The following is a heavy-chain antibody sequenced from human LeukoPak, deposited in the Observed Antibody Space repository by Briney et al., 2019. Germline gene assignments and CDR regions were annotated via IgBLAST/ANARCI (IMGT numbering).Heavy chain of an antibody. D-gene: IGHD4-17*01. V-gene: IGHV3-23*01. CDR1: GFTFSSYA. Sequence: PGGSPRLSCAASGFTFSSYAMSWVRQAPGKGLEWVSAISGSGGSTYYADSVKGRFTISRDNSKNTLYLQMNSLRAEDTAVYYCAKFPLKSTVTKTANFDYWGQGTLVTVSS. J-gene: IGHJ4*02. CDR3: AKFPLKSTVTKTANFDY. CDR2: ISGSGGST.